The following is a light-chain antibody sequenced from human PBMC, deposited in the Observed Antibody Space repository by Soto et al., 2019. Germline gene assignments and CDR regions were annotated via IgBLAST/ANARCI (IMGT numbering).Light chain of an antibody. CDR3: QQYGSSSNT. V-gene: IGKV3-20*01. J-gene: IGKJ2*01. CDR1: QSVSSSY. CDR2: GAS. Sequence: EIVLTQSPGTLSLSPGERATLSCRASQSVSSSYLAWYQQKPGQAPRLLIYGASSRATGIPDRFSGSGSGTDFAFTISRLEPGDFGVYYFQQYGSSSNTFGQGTKLAI.